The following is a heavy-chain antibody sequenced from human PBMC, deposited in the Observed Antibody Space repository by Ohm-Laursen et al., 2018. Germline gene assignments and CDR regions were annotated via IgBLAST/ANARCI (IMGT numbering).Heavy chain of an antibody. CDR1: GGSISSSSYC. CDR2: IYYGGST. CDR3: ARAFWNGYNDAFDV. D-gene: IGHD3-3*01. V-gene: IGHV4-39*01. J-gene: IGHJ3*01. Sequence: SDTLSLTCSVSGGSISSSSYCWGWIRQPPGKGLEWIGNIYYGGSTYYNPSLRTRLTVSVATSKNQFSLKLSSVTATDTAVYYCARAFWNGYNDAFDVWGQGTMVTVSS.